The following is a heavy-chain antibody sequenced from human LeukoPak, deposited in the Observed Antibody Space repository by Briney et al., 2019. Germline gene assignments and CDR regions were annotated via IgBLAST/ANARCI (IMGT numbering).Heavy chain of an antibody. D-gene: IGHD6-6*01. CDR3: ARFGTSSSRFFDQ. CDR2: IYYSGST. Sequence: SETLSLTSTVSGGSISSGGYYWSWIRQHPGKGLEWIGYIYYSGSTYYNPSLKSRVTISVDTSKNQFSLKLSSVTAADTAVYYCARFGTSSSRFFDQWGQGTLVTVSS. V-gene: IGHV4-31*03. CDR1: GGSISSGGYY. J-gene: IGHJ4*02.